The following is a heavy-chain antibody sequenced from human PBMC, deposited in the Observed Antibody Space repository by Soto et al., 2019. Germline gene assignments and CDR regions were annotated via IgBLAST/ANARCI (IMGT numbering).Heavy chain of an antibody. CDR1: GGSISSNNYF. D-gene: IGHD2-15*01. CDR3: ASIVVGATGHTDFDH. Sequence: QLQESGPGLVKPSETLSLTCSVSGGSISSNNYFWGWIRQPPGKGLEFVGSVHYSGGTYYKPALKSRVTVSLDTSKNQFSLRLMSVSAADTAMYYCASIVVGATGHTDFDHWGQGTLVTVSS. CDR2: VHYSGGT. V-gene: IGHV4-39*01. J-gene: IGHJ4*02.